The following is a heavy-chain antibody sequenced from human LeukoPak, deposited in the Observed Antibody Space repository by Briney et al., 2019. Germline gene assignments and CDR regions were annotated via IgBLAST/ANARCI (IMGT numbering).Heavy chain of an antibody. D-gene: IGHD7-27*01. CDR2: INHSGST. CDR1: GGSFSGYY. CDR3: ARAAGDPLDV. J-gene: IGHJ6*04. V-gene: IGHV4-34*01. Sequence: SETLSLTCAVYGGSFSGYYWSWIRQPPGKGLEWIGEINHSGSTNYNPSLKSRVTISVDTSKNQFSLKLSSVTAADTAVYYCARAAGDPLDVWGKGTTVTVSS.